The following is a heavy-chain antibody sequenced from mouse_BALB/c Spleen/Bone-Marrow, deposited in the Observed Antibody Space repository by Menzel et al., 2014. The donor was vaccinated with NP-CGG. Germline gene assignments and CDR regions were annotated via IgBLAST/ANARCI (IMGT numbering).Heavy chain of an antibody. CDR3: ARGGELRPWFAY. D-gene: IGHD2-4*01. CDR1: GFTFSSYA. Sequence: EVQGVESGGGLVKPGGSLKLSCAASGFTFSSYAMSWVRQTPEKRLEWVASISSGGNTYYPDSMKGRFTISRDNARNILYLQMSSLRPEDTAMYYCARGGELRPWFAYWGQGTLVTVSA. CDR2: ISSGGNT. J-gene: IGHJ3*01. V-gene: IGHV5-6-5*01.